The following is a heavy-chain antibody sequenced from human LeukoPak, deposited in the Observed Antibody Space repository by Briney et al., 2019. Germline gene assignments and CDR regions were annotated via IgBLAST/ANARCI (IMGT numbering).Heavy chain of an antibody. CDR1: GGSISSSSYY. J-gene: IGHJ3*02. CDR3: ARDVPGRSLDI. CDR2: GGNSGGT. D-gene: IGHD3-3*01. V-gene: IGHV4-39*07. Sequence: SGTLSLTCTVSGGSISSSSYYWSWIRQPPGKGLEWIGEGGNSGGTKFNPSLKSRVTISADTSKNQFSLKLSSVTAADTAVYYCARDVPGRSLDIWGQGTMVTVSS.